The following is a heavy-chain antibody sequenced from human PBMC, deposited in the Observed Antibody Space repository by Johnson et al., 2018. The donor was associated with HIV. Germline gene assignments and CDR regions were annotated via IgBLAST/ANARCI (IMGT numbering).Heavy chain of an antibody. Sequence: VQLVESGGGLVKPGGSLRLSCAASGFTFSNAWMSWVRQAPGKGLEWVGRIKSKSDGGTTDYAAPVKGRFTISRDDSKNTLYMQMNSLKNEDTAVYYCTSLMDDAFDIWGQGTMVTLSS. CDR2: IKSKSDGGTT. CDR1: GFTFSNAW. V-gene: IGHV3-15*01. D-gene: IGHD2-8*01. J-gene: IGHJ3*02. CDR3: TSLMDDAFDI.